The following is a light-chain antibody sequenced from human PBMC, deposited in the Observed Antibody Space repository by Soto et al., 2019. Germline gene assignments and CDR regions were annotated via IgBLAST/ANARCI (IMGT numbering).Light chain of an antibody. CDR1: SSDIGHYDY. CDR3: CSYGASGL. J-gene: IGLJ2*01. V-gene: IGLV2-11*01. CDR2: DVN. Sequence: QSALTQPRSVSGSPGQSVAISCTGSSSDIGHYDYVSWYQQHPGKAPKLIIYDVNKRPSVVPDRFSGSKSGNTASLTISGLQADDEADYFCCSYGASGLFGGGTKLTVL.